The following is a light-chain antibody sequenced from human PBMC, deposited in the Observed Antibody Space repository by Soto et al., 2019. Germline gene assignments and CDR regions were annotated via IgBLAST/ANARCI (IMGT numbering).Light chain of an antibody. CDR1: RSDVGAYNY. V-gene: IGLV2-11*01. CDR2: DIT. Sequence: QSVLTQPRSVSGSPGQSVTISCTGTRSDVGAYNYVSWYQQNPGKAPKVMIYDITKRPSGVPDRFSGSKSGNTASLTISGLQAEDEGDYYCYSYAGNSVLIFGGGTKLTVL. J-gene: IGLJ2*01. CDR3: YSYAGNSVLI.